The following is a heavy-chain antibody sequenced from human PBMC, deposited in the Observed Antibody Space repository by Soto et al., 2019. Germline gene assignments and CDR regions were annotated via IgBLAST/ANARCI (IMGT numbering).Heavy chain of an antibody. V-gene: IGHV5-10-1*01. CDR1: GYDFSTYW. CDR3: ARGSSGSFDF. CDR2: IDPDDSYT. D-gene: IGHD6-19*01. J-gene: IGHJ4*02. Sequence: GESLKISCEGSGYDFSTYWISWVRHLPGKGLEWMGRIDPDDSYTNYSPSFQGHVSFSTDKSISTAYLHWNSLKTSDTAIYFCARGSSGSFDFWGQGTLVTVSS.